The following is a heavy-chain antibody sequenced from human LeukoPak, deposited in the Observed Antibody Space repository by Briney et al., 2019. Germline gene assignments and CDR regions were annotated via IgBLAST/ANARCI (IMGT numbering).Heavy chain of an antibody. V-gene: IGHV4-39*02. CDR1: GGSISSSSYY. CDR2: IIHSGST. D-gene: IGHD3-10*01. CDR3: ARRDYYGSGSSGYYGMDV. J-gene: IGHJ6*02. Sequence: PSETLSLTCTVSGGSISSSSYYWGWICQPPGKGLEWIGEIIHSGSTNYNPSLKSRVTISVDTSKNHFSLKLSSVTAADTAVYYCARRDYYGSGSSGYYGMDVWGQGTTVTVSS.